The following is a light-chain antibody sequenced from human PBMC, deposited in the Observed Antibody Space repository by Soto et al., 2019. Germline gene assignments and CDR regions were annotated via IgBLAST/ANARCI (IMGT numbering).Light chain of an antibody. CDR2: DVS. Sequence: QSALTQPASVXGSPGQSITISCTGTSSDVGGYNYVSWYQQHPGKAPKLMIYDVSNRPSGVSNRFSGSKSANTASLTISGLQAEDEADYYCSSYTTTSTYVFGTGTKVTVL. CDR3: SSYTTTSTYV. J-gene: IGLJ1*01. CDR1: SSDVGGYNY. V-gene: IGLV2-14*01.